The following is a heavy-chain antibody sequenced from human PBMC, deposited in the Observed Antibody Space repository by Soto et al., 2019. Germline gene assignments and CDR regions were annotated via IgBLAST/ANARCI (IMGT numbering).Heavy chain of an antibody. Sequence: QVQLVESGGGVVQPGRSLRLSCAASGFTFSSYGMHWVRQAPGKGLEWVAVIWYDGSNKYYADSVKGRFTISRDNSKNPLYLQMNSLRAEDTAVYYCAIDSASDRYDILTGYYREWGSDGMDVWGQGTTVTVSS. J-gene: IGHJ6*02. CDR2: IWYDGSNK. D-gene: IGHD3-9*01. CDR1: GFTFSSYG. V-gene: IGHV3-33*01. CDR3: AIDSASDRYDILTGYYREWGSDGMDV.